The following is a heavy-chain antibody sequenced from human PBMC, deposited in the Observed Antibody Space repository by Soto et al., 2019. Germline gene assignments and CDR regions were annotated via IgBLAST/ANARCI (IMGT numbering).Heavy chain of an antibody. CDR1: GGSIGGVGYA. Sequence: SETLSLTCAVSGGSIGGVGYAWSWIRQPPGGGLEWIGYIYNSGSSYYNPSLKSRVIISVDTSKNHFSLNLTAVTAADTAVYYCARGTMLRGPGYYYAMDVWGQGTTVTVSS. V-gene: IGHV4-30-2*01. D-gene: IGHD3-10*01. J-gene: IGHJ6*02. CDR2: IYNSGSS. CDR3: ARGTMLRGPGYYYAMDV.